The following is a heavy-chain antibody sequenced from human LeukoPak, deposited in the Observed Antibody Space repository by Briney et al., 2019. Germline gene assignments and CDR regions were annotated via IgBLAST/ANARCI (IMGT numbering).Heavy chain of an antibody. J-gene: IGHJ4*02. D-gene: IGHD2-21*02. CDR3: ANSVYDPRSYCGGDCYSDS. CDR1: GFTFSSYS. CDR2: ISSSSSYI. V-gene: IGHV3-21*01. Sequence: GGSLRLSCAASGFTFSSYSMNWVRQAPGKGLEWVSSISSSSSYIYYADSVKGRLTISRDNAKNSLYLQMNSLRAEDTAVYYCANSVYDPRSYCGGDCYSDSWGQGTLVTVSS.